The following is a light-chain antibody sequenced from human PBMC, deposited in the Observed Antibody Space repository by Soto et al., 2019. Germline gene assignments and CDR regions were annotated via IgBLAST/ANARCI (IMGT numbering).Light chain of an antibody. J-gene: IGKJ3*01. CDR2: GAS. CDR1: QSVSSSY. Sequence: EIVLTQSPGTLSLSPGERATLSCRASQSVSSSYLAWYQQKPGQAPRLLIYGASSRATGIPDRFSGSGSGTDFTLTISRLDPEDFAVYYCQQYGSSLFGPGTKVDIK. V-gene: IGKV3-20*01. CDR3: QQYGSSL.